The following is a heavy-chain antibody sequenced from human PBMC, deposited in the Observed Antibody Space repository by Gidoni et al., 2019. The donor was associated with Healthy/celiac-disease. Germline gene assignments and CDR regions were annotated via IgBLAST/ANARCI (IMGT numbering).Heavy chain of an antibody. V-gene: IGHV3-21*01. CDR3: ARGYYDFWSGYCFGPCTSKDMDV. CDR2: IISSSSYI. D-gene: IGHD3-3*01. J-gene: IGHJ6*02. Sequence: VQLVESGGGLVNPGWSLRLSFAASVFTFRHYTLNWVRQAPGKGLEWVSSIISSSSYIYYAESVKGRFTSSRDNAKNSLYLQMNSLRAEDTAVYYCARGYYDFWSGYCFGPCTSKDMDVWGQGTTVTVSS. CDR1: VFTFRHYT.